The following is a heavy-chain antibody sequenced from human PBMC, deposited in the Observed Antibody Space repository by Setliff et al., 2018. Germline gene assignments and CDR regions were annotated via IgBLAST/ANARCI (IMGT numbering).Heavy chain of an antibody. Sequence: SETLSLTCAVSGGSISSSNWWSWVRQPPGKGLEWIGEIYHSGSTNYNPSLKSRVTISVDKSKNQFSLKLSSVTAADTAMYYCARDPGRTYYYDSSGYENAFDIWGQGTMVTVSS. CDR3: ARDPGRTYYYDSSGYENAFDI. D-gene: IGHD3-22*01. CDR1: GGSISSSNW. V-gene: IGHV4-4*02. J-gene: IGHJ3*02. CDR2: IYHSGST.